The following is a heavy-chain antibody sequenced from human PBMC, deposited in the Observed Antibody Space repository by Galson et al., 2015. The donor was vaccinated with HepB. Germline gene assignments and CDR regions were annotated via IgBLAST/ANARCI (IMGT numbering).Heavy chain of an antibody. Sequence: SLRLSCAASGFNFNYYAMHWVRQAPGRGLEYISGITNDGVGTNYADSVSGRFTISRDNARKSLNLQATSLRPEDTALYYCVKEDILSGFSVGSFHVWGQGTMVTVSS. CDR3: VKEDILSGFSVGSFHV. CDR1: GFNFNYYA. J-gene: IGHJ3*01. D-gene: IGHD3-9*01. CDR2: ITNDGVGT. V-gene: IGHV3-64D*06.